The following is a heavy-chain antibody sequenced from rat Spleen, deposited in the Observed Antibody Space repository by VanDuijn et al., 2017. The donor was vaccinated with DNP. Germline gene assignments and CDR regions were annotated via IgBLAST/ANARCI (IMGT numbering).Heavy chain of an antibody. D-gene: IGHD1-7*01. J-gene: IGHJ2*01. CDR1: GFIFSDYW. V-gene: IGHV5-31*01. Sequence: EVQLVESGGGPVQPGRSLKVSCVVSGFIFSDYWMTWIRQAPGKGLEWVATIGTTGSRTYYPDSVKGRFTISRDNAKSSLYLQMNSLKSEDTATYYCARHGTDYWGQGVMVTVSS. CDR3: ARHGTDY. CDR2: IGTTGSRT.